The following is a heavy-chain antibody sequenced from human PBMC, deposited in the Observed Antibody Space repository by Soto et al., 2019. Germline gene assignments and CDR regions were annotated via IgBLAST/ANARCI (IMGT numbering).Heavy chain of an antibody. CDR1: GFTFSSYA. Sequence: EVQLLESGGGLVQPGGSLRLSFTASGFTFSSYAMSWVRQAPGKGLEWVSAISGSGVNTYYADSVKGRFTISRDNSKNTLYRQMNSLRAEDTAVYYCAEDRSGYSHGAGFAYWGQGTLVTVSS. CDR2: ISGSGVNT. D-gene: IGHD5-18*01. CDR3: AEDRSGYSHGAGFAY. J-gene: IGHJ4*02. V-gene: IGHV3-23*01.